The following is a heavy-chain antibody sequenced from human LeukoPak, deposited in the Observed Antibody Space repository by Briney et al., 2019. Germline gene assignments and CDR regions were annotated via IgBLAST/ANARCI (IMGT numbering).Heavy chain of an antibody. CDR3: AREARVSYYFDY. V-gene: IGHV3-21*01. CDR2: ISSSSYI. Sequence: GSLRLSCAASGFTFSSYSMNWVRPAPGKGLEWVSSISSSSYIYYADSVKGRFTISRDNAKNSLYLQMNSLRAEDTAVYYCAREARVSYYFDYWGQGTLVTVSS. D-gene: IGHD3-16*02. J-gene: IGHJ4*02. CDR1: GFTFSSYS.